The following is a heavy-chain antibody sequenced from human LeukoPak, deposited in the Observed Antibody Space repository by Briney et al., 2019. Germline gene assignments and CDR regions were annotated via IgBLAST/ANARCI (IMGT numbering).Heavy chain of an antibody. CDR1: GGSISSGGYS. CDR2: IYHSGST. J-gene: IGHJ4*02. D-gene: IGHD6-13*01. CDR3: ARGWGSSWYYFDY. Sequence: SETLSLTCAVSGGSISSGGYSWSWIRQPPGKGLEWIGYIYHSGSTYYNPSLKSRVTISVDTSKSQFSLKLSSVTAADTAVYYCARGWGSSWYYFDYWGQGTLVTVSS. V-gene: IGHV4-30-2*01.